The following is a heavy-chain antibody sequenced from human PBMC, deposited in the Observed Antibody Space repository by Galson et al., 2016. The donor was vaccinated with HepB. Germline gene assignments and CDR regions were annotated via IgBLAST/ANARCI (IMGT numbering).Heavy chain of an antibody. V-gene: IGHV3-23*01. CDR1: GFTFNNYG. CDR3: AKSTLGVTLESYCYGMDV. J-gene: IGHJ6*02. D-gene: IGHD2-21*02. CDR2: IGGRGGTT. Sequence: SLRLSCAASGFTFNNYGMSWVRLAPGKGLEWVSGIGGRGGTTYYADSVEGRFTISRDNSKNTLYLQMKSLRAEDTAVYYCAKSTLGVTLESYCYGMDVWGQGTTVTVSS.